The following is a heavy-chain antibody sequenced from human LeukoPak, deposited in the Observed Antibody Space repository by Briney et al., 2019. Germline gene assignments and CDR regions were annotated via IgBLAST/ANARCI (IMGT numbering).Heavy chain of an antibody. V-gene: IGHV3-33*01. CDR3: ARDGYIFAPQNTPIDY. J-gene: IGHJ4*02. Sequence: GGSLRLSCAASGFTFSSYGMHWVRQAPGKGLEWVAVIWYDGSNKYYADSVKGRFTISRDNSKNTLYLQMNSLRAEDTAVYYCARDGYIFAPQNTPIDYWGQGTLVTVSS. D-gene: IGHD5-24*01. CDR1: GFTFSSYG. CDR2: IWYDGSNK.